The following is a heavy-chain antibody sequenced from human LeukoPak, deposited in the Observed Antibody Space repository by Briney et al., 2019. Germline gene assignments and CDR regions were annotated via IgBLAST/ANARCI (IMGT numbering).Heavy chain of an antibody. V-gene: IGHV1-24*01. CDR2: FDPEDGET. J-gene: IGHJ4*02. Sequence: ASVKVSCKVPGYTLTELSMHWVRQAPGKGLGWMGGFDPEDGETIYAQKSQGRVTMTEDTSTDTAYMELSSLRSEDTAVYYCATARYSGSYSPPDYWGQGTLVTVSS. CDR3: ATARYSGSYSPPDY. D-gene: IGHD1-26*01. CDR1: GYTLTELS.